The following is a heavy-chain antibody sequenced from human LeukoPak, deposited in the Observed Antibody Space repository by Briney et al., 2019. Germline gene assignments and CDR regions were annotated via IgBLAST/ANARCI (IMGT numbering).Heavy chain of an antibody. V-gene: IGHV1-18*01. D-gene: IGHD2-21*01. Sequence: ASVKVSCKASGYTFTSYDINWVRQAPGQGLEWMGWVSGYNGNTNYAQKFEGRVAMTTDSSSSTAYMELRSLKSDDTAIYYCARGDWFDPWGQGTLVTVSS. CDR3: ARGDWFDP. CDR2: VSGYNGNT. J-gene: IGHJ5*02. CDR1: GYTFTSYD.